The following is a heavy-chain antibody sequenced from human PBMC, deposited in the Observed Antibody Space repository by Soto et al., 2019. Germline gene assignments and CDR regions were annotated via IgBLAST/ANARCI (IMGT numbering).Heavy chain of an antibody. CDR3: ERRERYYGSPGWFDP. J-gene: IGHJ5*01. CDR2: FYYNENT. CDR1: GASINNFAYY. D-gene: IGHD3-10*01. Sequence: PSETLSLTCSVSGASINNFAYYWGWIRQPPGKGLEWIGTFYYNENTYYNPSLRSRVAISVDTAKNQFSLNLRSVTAADTAVYFCERRERYYGSPGWFDPWGQGTLVTVSS. V-gene: IGHV4-39*01.